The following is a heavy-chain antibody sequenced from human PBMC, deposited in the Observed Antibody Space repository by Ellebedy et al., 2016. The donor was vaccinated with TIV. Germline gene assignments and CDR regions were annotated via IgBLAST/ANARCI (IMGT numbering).Heavy chain of an antibody. CDR1: SGSISSYY. CDR3: ARGRYSGSRIDY. CDR2: ISDTGST. V-gene: IGHV4-59*01. Sequence: MPSETLSLTCTVSSGSISSYYWTWIRQPPRKGLEWIGYISDTGSTTYNPSLQSRVTISVDRSKKQFSLKLNSVTAADTAVYYCARGRYSGSRIDYWGQGTLVTVSS. J-gene: IGHJ4*02. D-gene: IGHD1-26*01.